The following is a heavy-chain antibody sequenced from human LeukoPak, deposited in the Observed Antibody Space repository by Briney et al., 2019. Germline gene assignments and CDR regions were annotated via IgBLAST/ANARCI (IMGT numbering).Heavy chain of an antibody. Sequence: PGGSLRLSCAASGFTFSNAWMSWVRQAPGKGLEWVGRIKSKTDGGTTDYAAPVKGRFTISRDDSKNTLYLQMNSLKTEDTAVYYCTTDYYDSSGYHPNYDAFDIWGQGTMVTVSS. CDR3: TTDYYDSSGYHPNYDAFDI. CDR1: GFTFSNAW. V-gene: IGHV3-15*01. CDR2: IKSKTDGGTT. D-gene: IGHD3-22*01. J-gene: IGHJ3*02.